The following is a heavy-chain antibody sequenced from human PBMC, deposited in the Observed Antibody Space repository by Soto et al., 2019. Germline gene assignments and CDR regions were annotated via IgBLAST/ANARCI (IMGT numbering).Heavy chain of an antibody. CDR3: ARDNLGYCSGGSCNNWFDP. CDR2: IYYSGST. Sequence: TSETLSLTCTVSGGSISSSSYYWAWVRQPQGKGMEWIGYIYYSGSTNYNPSLKSRVTISVDTSKNQFSLKLSSVTAADTAVYYCARDNLGYCSGGSCNNWFDPWGQGTLVTVSS. CDR1: GGSISSSSYY. V-gene: IGHV4-61*01. J-gene: IGHJ5*02. D-gene: IGHD2-15*01.